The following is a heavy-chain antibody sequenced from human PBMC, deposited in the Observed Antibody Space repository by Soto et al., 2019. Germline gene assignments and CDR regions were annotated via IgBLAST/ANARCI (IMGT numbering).Heavy chain of an antibody. CDR3: AKDQRFEQWLGTFDY. V-gene: IGHV3-23*01. J-gene: IGHJ4*02. D-gene: IGHD6-19*01. CDR1: GFTFSSYP. Sequence: GGSLRHSCAASGFTFSSYPMSWVRQAPGKGLEWVSAISGSGGSTYYADSVKGRFTISRDNSKNTLYLQMNSLRAEDTAVYYCAKDQRFEQWLGTFDYWGQGTLVTVSS. CDR2: ISGSGGST.